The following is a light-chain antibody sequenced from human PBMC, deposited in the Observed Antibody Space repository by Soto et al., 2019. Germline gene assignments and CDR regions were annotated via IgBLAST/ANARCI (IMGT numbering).Light chain of an antibody. CDR2: EVS. Sequence: QSALTQPPSASGSPGQSVTISCTGTSSDVGGYDYVSWYQQHPGKVAKLMIYEVSKRPSGVPDRFSGSKSGNTASLTVSGLQAEDEADYYCSSYAGSNIYVFGTGTKLTVL. CDR1: SSDVGGYDY. CDR3: SSYAGSNIYV. V-gene: IGLV2-8*01. J-gene: IGLJ1*01.